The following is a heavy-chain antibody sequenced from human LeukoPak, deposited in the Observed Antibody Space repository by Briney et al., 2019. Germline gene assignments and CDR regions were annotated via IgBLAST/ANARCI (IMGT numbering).Heavy chain of an antibody. V-gene: IGHV4-4*02. J-gene: IGHJ4*02. Sequence: SETLSLTCAVSGGSISSSNWWSWVRQPPGKGLEWIGEIYHSGSTNYNPSLKSRVTISVDKSKNQFSLKLSSVTAADTAVYYCARFYGSGSYYVDYWGQGTLVTVSS. CDR2: IYHSGST. CDR3: ARFYGSGSYYVDY. D-gene: IGHD3-10*01. CDR1: GGSISSSNW.